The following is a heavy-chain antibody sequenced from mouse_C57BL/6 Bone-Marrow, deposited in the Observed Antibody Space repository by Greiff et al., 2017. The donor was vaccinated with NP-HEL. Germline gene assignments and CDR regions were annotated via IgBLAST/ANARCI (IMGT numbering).Heavy chain of an antibody. J-gene: IGHJ3*01. CDR1: GYTFTSYW. CDR3: ASSYGSSYGAPWFAY. D-gene: IGHD1-1*01. CDR2: INPSNGGT. Sequence: QVQLQQPGTELVKPGASVKLSCKASGYTFTSYWMHWVKQRPGQGLEWIGNINPSNGGTIYNQKFKGKATLTVDKSSSTAYMELRSLTSEDTAVYYCASSYGSSYGAPWFAYWGQGTLVTVSA. V-gene: IGHV1-53*01.